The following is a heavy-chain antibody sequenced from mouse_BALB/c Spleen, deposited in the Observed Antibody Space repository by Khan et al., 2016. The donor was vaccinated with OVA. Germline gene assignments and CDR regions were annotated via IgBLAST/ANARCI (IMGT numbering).Heavy chain of an antibody. CDR3: EGFAYYSVVGGFAF. J-gene: IGHJ3*01. V-gene: IGHV5-6*01. Sequence: EVQLQESGGDVVKPGGSLKLSCAASGFTFSTYGMSWVRQTPDKRLEWVATVSTGGHYTYYPDTVKGRFTISRDNAKNTLYLQMSSLKSEDTAMFYCEGFAYYSVVGGFAFWGQGTLVTVSA. D-gene: IGHD1-1*01. CDR2: VSTGGHYT. CDR1: GFTFSTYG.